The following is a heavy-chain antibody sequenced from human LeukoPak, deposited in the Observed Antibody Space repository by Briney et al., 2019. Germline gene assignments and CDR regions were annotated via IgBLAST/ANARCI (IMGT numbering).Heavy chain of an antibody. CDR2: IYYSGST. J-gene: IGHJ6*03. CDR3: ARDFSSSSTVYYYYYMDV. CDR1: GFTFSNYN. D-gene: IGHD6-6*01. V-gene: IGHV4-39*07. Sequence: PGGSLRLSCAASGFTFSNYNMNWVRQPPGKGLEWIGTIYYSGSTYYNPSLKSRVTISLDTSKNQFSLRLSSVTAADTAIYYCARDFSSSSTVYYYYYMDVWGKGTTVTVSS.